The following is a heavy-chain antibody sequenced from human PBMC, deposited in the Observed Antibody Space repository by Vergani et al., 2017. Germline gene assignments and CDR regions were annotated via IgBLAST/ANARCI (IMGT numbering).Heavy chain of an antibody. CDR1: GFIFRESW. D-gene: IGHD3-10*01. CDR2: IKEDGSKK. V-gene: IGHV3-7*01. Sequence: EVHLVEPAGDLVQPGGSLRLSCVTSGFIFRESWMSWVRQAPGKGLEWVANIKEDGSKKNYIDSVKGRFTISRDNAKNSVYLQMNSLKVEDTAVYYCARDGRGGYLDSWGQGTLVPVSS. CDR3: ARDGRGGYLDS. J-gene: IGHJ4*02.